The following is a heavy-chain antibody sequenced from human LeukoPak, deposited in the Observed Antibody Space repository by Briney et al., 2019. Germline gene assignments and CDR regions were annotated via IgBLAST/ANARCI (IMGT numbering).Heavy chain of an antibody. V-gene: IGHV3-53*01. CDR2: IFSGGTT. CDR1: GLTFSDSR. CDR3: AREGNYYDMDV. Sequence: PGGSLRLSCAVSGLTFSDSRMIWVRQAPGKELEWVSVIFSGGTTYYADSVKGRFTISRDNSKNTLYLQMNSLRAEDTAVYYCAREGNYYDMDVWGQGTTVTVSS. J-gene: IGHJ6*02.